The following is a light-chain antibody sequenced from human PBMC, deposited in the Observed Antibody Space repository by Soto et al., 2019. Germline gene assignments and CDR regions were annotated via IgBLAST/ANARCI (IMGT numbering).Light chain of an antibody. CDR3: QKYNSAPRT. CDR1: QGISNF. Sequence: DIQMTQSPSSLSASVGDIVTITCRASQGISNFLAWYQQKPGKVPKVLIYGASTLQSGVPSRFSGSGTGTDFTLTIISLQPEDVATYYCQKYNSAPRTFGQGNKVEIK. J-gene: IGKJ1*01. V-gene: IGKV1-27*01. CDR2: GAS.